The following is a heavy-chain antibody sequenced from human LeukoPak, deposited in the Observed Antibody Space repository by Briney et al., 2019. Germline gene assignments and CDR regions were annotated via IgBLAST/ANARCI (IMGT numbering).Heavy chain of an antibody. Sequence: SGTLSLTCAVSGGSISSSNWWSWVRQPPGKGLEWIGEIYHSGSTNYNPSLKSRVTISVDKSKNQFSLKLSSVTAADTAVYYCASVPPGVIVWPEHVYWGQGTLVTVSS. D-gene: IGHD3-16*02. CDR2: IYHSGST. CDR3: ASVPPGVIVWPEHVY. V-gene: IGHV4-4*02. J-gene: IGHJ4*02. CDR1: GGSISSSNW.